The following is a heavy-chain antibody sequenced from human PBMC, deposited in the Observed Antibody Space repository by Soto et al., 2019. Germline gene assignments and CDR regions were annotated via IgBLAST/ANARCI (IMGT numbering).Heavy chain of an antibody. CDR1: GGSISSYY. Sequence: PSETLSLTCTVSGGSISSYYWSWILQPPGKGLEWIGYIYYSESTNYNPSHKSRVNISVDTSKNQFSLKLRTVTAADTAVYYCAGIYDILTGIDYWGQGTLVTVS. D-gene: IGHD3-9*01. CDR3: AGIYDILTGIDY. V-gene: IGHV4-59*08. J-gene: IGHJ4*02. CDR2: IYYSEST.